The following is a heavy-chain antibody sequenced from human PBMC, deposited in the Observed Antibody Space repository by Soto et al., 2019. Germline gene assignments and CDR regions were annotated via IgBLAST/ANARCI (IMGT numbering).Heavy chain of an antibody. CDR2: MWYHGRDK. J-gene: IGHJ4*02. V-gene: IGHV3-33*01. CDR1: GFSFSDYV. CDR3: ARDAGGQSGNFIFDS. Sequence: VRLVESGGGVVQPVRSLRLSCAASGFSFSDYVMHWVRQSPGEGLEWVAVMWYHGRDKFYAESVKGRFTITRDNSKNTLYLQMNSLRAEDTAVYYCARDAGGQSGNFIFDSWGQGALVTVSS. D-gene: IGHD1-26*01.